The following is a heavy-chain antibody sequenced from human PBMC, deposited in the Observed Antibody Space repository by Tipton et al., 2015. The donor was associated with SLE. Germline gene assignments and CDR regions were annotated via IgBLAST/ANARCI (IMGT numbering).Heavy chain of an antibody. D-gene: IGHD3-22*01. J-gene: IGHJ4*02. Sequence: TLSLTCSVSGASISTYYWTWIRQPPGKGLEWLGHIHYIGGTNNNPSLKSRVSISMDRTQNQFSLSLTFVTGADTAVYYCARGGDRYFESGGYYDYFDQWGQGTLVTVSS. CDR3: ARGGDRYFESGGYYDYFDQ. CDR2: IHYIGGT. V-gene: IGHV4-59*01. CDR1: GASISTYY.